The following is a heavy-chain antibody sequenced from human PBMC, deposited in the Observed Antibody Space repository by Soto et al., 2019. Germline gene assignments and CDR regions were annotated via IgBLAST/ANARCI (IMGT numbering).Heavy chain of an antibody. CDR2: IYYSGST. V-gene: IGHV4-59*12. CDR3: ARARGLSMVRGPQGWFDP. CDR1: GDSISSYY. Sequence: PSETLSLTCTVSGDSISSYYWSWIRQPPGKGLEWIGYIYYSGSTNYNSSLKSRVTISVDTSKNQFSLKLSSVTAADTAVYYCARARGLSMVRGPQGWFDPWGQGTLVTVSS. J-gene: IGHJ5*02. D-gene: IGHD3-10*01.